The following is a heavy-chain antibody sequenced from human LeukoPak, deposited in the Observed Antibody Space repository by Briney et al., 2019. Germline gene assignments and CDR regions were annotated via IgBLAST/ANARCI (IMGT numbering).Heavy chain of an antibody. Sequence: GGSLRLSCAASGFTFSSYAMSWVRQAPGKGLEWVSAISGSGGSTYYADSVKGRFTISRDNSKNTLYLQMNSLRAEDTAVYDCVANFGYYDILTGYYFPYYYYMDVWGKGTTVTVSS. CDR1: GFTFSSYA. CDR3: VANFGYYDILTGYYFPYYYYMDV. V-gene: IGHV3-23*01. J-gene: IGHJ6*03. D-gene: IGHD3-9*01. CDR2: ISGSGGST.